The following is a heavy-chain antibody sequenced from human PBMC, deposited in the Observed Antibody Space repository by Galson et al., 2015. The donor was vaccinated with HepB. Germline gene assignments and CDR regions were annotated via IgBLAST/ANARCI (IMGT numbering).Heavy chain of an antibody. CDR1: GFSLSTSGVG. CDR3: AHRYDFWSGEQAAQPINAFDI. CDR2: IYWDDDK. J-gene: IGHJ3*02. Sequence: PALVKPTQTLTLTCTFSGFSLSTSGVGVGWIRQPPGKALEWLALIYWDDDKRYSPSLKSRLTITKDTSKNQVVLTMTNMDPVDTATYYCAHRYDFWSGEQAAQPINAFDIWGQGTMVTVSS. D-gene: IGHD3-3*01. V-gene: IGHV2-5*02.